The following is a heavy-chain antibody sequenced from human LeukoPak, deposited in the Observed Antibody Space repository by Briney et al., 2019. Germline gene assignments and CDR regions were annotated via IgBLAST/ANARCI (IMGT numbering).Heavy chain of an antibody. CDR2: ISYDGSNK. CDR3: AKWRYKDTAMAGMDYFDY. Sequence: GGSLRLSCAASGFTFSSYGMHWVRQAPGKGLEWVAVISYDGSNKYYADSVKGRFTISRDNSKNTLYLQMNSLRAEDTAVYYCAKWRYKDTAMAGMDYFDYWGQGTLVTVSS. V-gene: IGHV3-30*18. J-gene: IGHJ4*02. D-gene: IGHD5-18*01. CDR1: GFTFSSYG.